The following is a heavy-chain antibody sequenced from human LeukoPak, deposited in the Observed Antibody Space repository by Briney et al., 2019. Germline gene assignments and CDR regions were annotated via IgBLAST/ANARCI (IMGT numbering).Heavy chain of an antibody. CDR3: ARIARYCSGGSCLSAY. J-gene: IGHJ4*02. D-gene: IGHD2-15*01. Sequence: GASVKVSCKASGYTFTSYGISLVRQAPGQGLEWMGWISAYNGNTNYAQKLQGRVTMTTDTSTSTAYMELRSLRSDDTAVYYCARIARYCSGGSCLSAYWGQGTLVTVSS. CDR1: GYTFTSYG. V-gene: IGHV1-18*01. CDR2: ISAYNGNT.